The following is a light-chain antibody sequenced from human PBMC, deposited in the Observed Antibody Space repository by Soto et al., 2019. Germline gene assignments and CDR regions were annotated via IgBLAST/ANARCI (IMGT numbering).Light chain of an antibody. CDR1: QNINRY. CDR2: DAS. V-gene: IGKV3-11*01. J-gene: IGKJ5*01. CDR3: QQRSNWPIT. Sequence: EIVLTQSPATLSLSPGGRATLSCRASQNINRYLAWYHQKPGQPPRLLIYDASTRATGIPARFSGSGSGTDFTLTISSLEPEDFAVYHCQQRSNWPITVGQGTRLEIK.